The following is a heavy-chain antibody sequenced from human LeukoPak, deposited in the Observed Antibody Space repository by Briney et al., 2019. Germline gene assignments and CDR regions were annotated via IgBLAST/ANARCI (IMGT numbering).Heavy chain of an antibody. J-gene: IGHJ4*02. CDR2: IKQDGSEK. CDR3: ARGLLWFGELSRFDY. D-gene: IGHD3-10*01. CDR1: GFTFSSYR. V-gene: IGHV3-7*01. Sequence: GGSLRLSCAASGFTFSSYRMSWVRQAPGKGLEWVANIKQDGSEKYHVDSVKGRFTISRDNAKNSLYLQMNSLRAEDTAVYYCARGLLWFGELSRFDYWGQGTLVTVSS.